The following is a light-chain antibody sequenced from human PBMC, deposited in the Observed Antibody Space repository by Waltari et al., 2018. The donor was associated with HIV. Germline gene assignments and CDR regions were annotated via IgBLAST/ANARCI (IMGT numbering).Light chain of an antibody. Sequence: EIVLTQSPASLSLSPGDRATLSCRVSQSVITYLGWYQQKPGQAPRLLIFDSKRASGIPARFSGSGSGTDFTLTISGLEPDDSAIYYCQHHHSWPFTFGQGTRLEI. CDR2: DS. CDR3: QHHHSWPFT. V-gene: IGKV3-11*01. J-gene: IGKJ5*01. CDR1: QSVITY.